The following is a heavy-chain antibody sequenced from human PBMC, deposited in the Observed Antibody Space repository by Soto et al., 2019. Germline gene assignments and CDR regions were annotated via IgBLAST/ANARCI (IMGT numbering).Heavy chain of an antibody. CDR2: IYYSGST. CDR3: ARVGSGWSPVDY. Sequence: QVQLQESGPGLVKPSETLSLTCTVSGGSISSYYWSWIRQPPGKGLEWIGYIYYSGSTNYNPSLKSRVTISVDTSKNQFCLKLSSVTAADTAVYYCARVGSGWSPVDYWGQGTLVTVSS. CDR1: GGSISSYY. V-gene: IGHV4-59*01. J-gene: IGHJ4*02. D-gene: IGHD6-19*01.